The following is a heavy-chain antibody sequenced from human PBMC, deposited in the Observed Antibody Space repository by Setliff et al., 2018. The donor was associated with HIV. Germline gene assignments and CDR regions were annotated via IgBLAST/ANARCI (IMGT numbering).Heavy chain of an antibody. CDR3: STSPRGLGVAATGRWYLHH. V-gene: IGHV1-24*01. Sequence: ASVKVSCKVSGYILTELSRHWVRQAPGKGLEWMGGFDPEDGETISAQKFQGRVTMTEDTSTDTAYMELRSLRSEDTAVYYCSTSPRGLGVAATGRWYLHHWGQGTLVTVSS. J-gene: IGHJ1*01. CDR2: FDPEDGET. CDR1: GYILTELS. D-gene: IGHD6-19*01.